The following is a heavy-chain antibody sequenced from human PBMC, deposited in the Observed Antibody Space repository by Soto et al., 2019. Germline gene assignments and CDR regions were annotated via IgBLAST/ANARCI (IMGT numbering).Heavy chain of an antibody. D-gene: IGHD3-16*01. J-gene: IGHJ4*02. CDR1: GFTFRTYW. CDR2: MNQDGSRK. CDR3: ARDDIRAYYEH. V-gene: IGHV3-7*05. Sequence: GYLRLSCAASGFTFRTYWMTWVRQAPGKGLEWVANMNQDGSRKNYVESVKGRFTISRDNAKNSLYLQMDSLRAEDSAVYYCARDDIRAYYEHWGRGSLVTVSS.